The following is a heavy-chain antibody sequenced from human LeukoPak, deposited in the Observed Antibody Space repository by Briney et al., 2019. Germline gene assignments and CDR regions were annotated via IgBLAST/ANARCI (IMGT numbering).Heavy chain of an antibody. Sequence: ASVKVSCKASGYTFTSYAMNWVRQAPGQGLEWMGWINTNTGSPTYAQGFTGRFVFSLDTSVSTAYLQISSLKAEDTAVYYCARDSKKGRSGYQRDYWGQGTLVTVSS. V-gene: IGHV7-4-1*02. CDR3: ARDSKKGRSGYQRDY. D-gene: IGHD3-22*01. CDR2: INTNTGSP. CDR1: GYTFTSYA. J-gene: IGHJ4*02.